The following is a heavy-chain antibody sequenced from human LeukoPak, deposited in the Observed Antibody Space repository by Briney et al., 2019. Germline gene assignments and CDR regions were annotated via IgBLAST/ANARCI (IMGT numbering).Heavy chain of an antibody. CDR1: GYTFTSYD. V-gene: IGHV1-8*01. Sequence: ASVKVSCTASGYTFTSYDINWVRQATGQGLEWMGWMNPNSGNTGYAQRFQGRVTMTRNTSISTAYMELSSLRSEDTAVYYCARSPVTNYYYYGMDVWGQGTTVTVSS. CDR2: MNPNSGNT. J-gene: IGHJ6*02. CDR3: ARSPVTNYYYYGMDV. D-gene: IGHD4-17*01.